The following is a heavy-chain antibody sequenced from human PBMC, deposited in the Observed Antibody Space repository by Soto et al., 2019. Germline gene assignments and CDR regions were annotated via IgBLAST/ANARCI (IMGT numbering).Heavy chain of an antibody. J-gene: IGHJ3*02. D-gene: IGHD3-9*01. CDR1: GFSLSTSGVG. CDR2: IYWDDDK. V-gene: IGHV2-5*02. Sequence: QITLKESGPTLVKPTQTLTLTCTFSGFSLSTSGVGVGWIRQPPGKALEWLALIYWDDDKRYSPSLKSRLTITKDTSKNPVVLTMTNMDPVDTATYYCAHSGTISSPYGVAFDIWGQGTMVTVSS. CDR3: AHSGTISSPYGVAFDI.